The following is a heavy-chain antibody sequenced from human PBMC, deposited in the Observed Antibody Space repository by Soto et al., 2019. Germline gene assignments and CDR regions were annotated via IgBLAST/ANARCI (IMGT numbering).Heavy chain of an antibody. V-gene: IGHV1-8*01. J-gene: IGHJ6*02. D-gene: IGHD5-12*01. CDR1: GYTFTSYD. CDR3: ARGGDGYNYCYYGMDV. CDR2: MNPNSGNT. Sequence: ASVKVSCKASGYTFTSYDINWVRQATGQGLEWMGWMNPNSGNTGYAQKFQGRVTMTRNTSISTAYMELSSLRSEDTAVYYCARGGDGYNYCYYGMDVWGQGTTVTVSS.